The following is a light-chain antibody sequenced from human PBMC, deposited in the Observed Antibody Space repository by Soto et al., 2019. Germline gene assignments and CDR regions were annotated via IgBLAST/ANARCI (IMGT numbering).Light chain of an antibody. CDR1: SSDVGGYNY. Sequence: QSVLTQPASVSGSPGQSITISCTGTSSDVGGYNYVSWLQQHPGKVPKLIIYDVSSRPSGVSNRFSGSKSGNTASLTISGLQAEDEADYYCTSYTNSNTHVFGGGTKVTVL. CDR2: DVS. CDR3: TSYTNSNTHV. V-gene: IGLV2-14*01. J-gene: IGLJ1*01.